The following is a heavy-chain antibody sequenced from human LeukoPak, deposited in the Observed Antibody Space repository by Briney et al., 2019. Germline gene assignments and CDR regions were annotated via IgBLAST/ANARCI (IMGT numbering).Heavy chain of an antibody. Sequence: SVKVSCKASVDTFSSYAISWVRQAPGQGLEWMGGIIPLFGTAKYAQTLQGRVTITADKSTSTAYMELSSLRSEDTAVYYCATHGHWGQGTLVTVSS. CDR3: ATHGH. CDR2: IIPLFGTA. CDR1: VDTFSSYA. J-gene: IGHJ4*02. V-gene: IGHV1-69*06.